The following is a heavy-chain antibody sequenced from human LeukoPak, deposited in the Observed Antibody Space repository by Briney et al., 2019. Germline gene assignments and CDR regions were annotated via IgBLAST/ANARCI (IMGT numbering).Heavy chain of an antibody. V-gene: IGHV1-18*01. CDR3: ATESRYSYGSGY. J-gene: IGHJ4*02. CDR1: GYTFTSYG. Sequence: ASVKVSCKASGYTFTSYGISWVRQAPGQGLEWMGWISAYNGNTNYAQKLQGRVTMTEDTSTDTAYMELSSLRSEDTAVYYCATESRYSYGSGYWGQGTLVTVSS. D-gene: IGHD5-18*01. CDR2: ISAYNGNT.